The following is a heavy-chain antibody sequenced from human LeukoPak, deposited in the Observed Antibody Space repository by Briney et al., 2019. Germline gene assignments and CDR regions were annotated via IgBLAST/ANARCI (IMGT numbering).Heavy chain of an antibody. CDR2: ISYTGST. Sequence: SETVSLTCTVSGGSISSHYWTWIRQSPGKGLEWIGYISYTGSTNYNPSLKSRVTLSVDTSKNQFSLKLSSVTAADTAVYYCARDPTTVTKGFDVWGQGTVVTVSS. CDR3: ARDPTTVTKGFDV. V-gene: IGHV4-59*11. D-gene: IGHD4-17*01. CDR1: GGSISSHY. J-gene: IGHJ3*01.